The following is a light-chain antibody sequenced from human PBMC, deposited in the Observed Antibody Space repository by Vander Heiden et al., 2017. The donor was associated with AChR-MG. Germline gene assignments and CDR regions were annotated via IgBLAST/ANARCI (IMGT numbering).Light chain of an antibody. Sequence: ESVLTQSPGTLSLSPGERATLSCRASQSVTSNYLAWYQQKPGQAPRLLIYDASSRATGIPDRFSGSGSGTEFTLTISRLEPEDFAVYYCQQYGTSLMYTFGQGTKLEIK. V-gene: IGKV3-20*01. CDR1: QSVTSNY. J-gene: IGKJ2*01. CDR2: DAS. CDR3: QQYGTSLMYT.